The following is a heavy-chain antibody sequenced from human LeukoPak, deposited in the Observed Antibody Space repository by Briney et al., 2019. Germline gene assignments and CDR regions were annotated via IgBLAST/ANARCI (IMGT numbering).Heavy chain of an antibody. Sequence: SVKVSCKVSGGTFSSYAISWVRQAPGQGLEWMGGIIPIFGTANYAQKFQGRVTITADKSTSTAYMELSSLRSEDTAVYYCARDREDIVVVPAAMGAFDIWGQGTMVTVSS. V-gene: IGHV1-69*06. CDR1: GGTFSSYA. CDR2: IIPIFGTA. CDR3: ARDREDIVVVPAAMGAFDI. D-gene: IGHD2-2*01. J-gene: IGHJ3*02.